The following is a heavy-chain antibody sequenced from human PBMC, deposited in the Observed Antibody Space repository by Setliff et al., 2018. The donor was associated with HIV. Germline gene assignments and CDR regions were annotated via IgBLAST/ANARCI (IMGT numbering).Heavy chain of an antibody. V-gene: IGHV4-38-2*01. D-gene: IGHD3-22*01. CDR1: GYSISSGYY. J-gene: IGHJ4*02. CDR3: ARSPQYYYDTSIFFDY. CDR2: IYHGGST. Sequence: SETLSLTCAVSGYSISSGYYWGWIRQPPGKGLKWIGSIYHGGSTYYNPSLKSRVTISVDTYKNQFSLQLSSVTAADTAMYYCARSPQYYYDTSIFFDYWGQGTLVTVSS.